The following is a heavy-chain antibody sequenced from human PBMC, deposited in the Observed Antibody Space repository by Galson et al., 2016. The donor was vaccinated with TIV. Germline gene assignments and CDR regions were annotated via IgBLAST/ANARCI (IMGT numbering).Heavy chain of an antibody. D-gene: IGHD3-22*01. CDR2: IIPILGVS. CDR1: GGSFSSQS. CDR3: AIYDSSGYYSAEFFQQ. J-gene: IGHJ1*01. Sequence: SVKASCKASGGSFSSQSINWVRQAPGQGLQWMGRIIPILGVSNYAQKFQNRVAITADRSTSAAYMELSSLKSEDTAVYYCAIYDSSGYYSAEFFQQWGQGTLLIVSS. V-gene: IGHV1-69*02.